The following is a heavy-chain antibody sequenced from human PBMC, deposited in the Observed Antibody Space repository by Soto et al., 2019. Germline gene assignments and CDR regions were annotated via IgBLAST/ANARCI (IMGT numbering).Heavy chain of an antibody. CDR2: IDSDGSDT. CDR1: GFTFTNYW. J-gene: IGHJ4*02. V-gene: IGHV3-74*01. Sequence: EVQLVESGGGLVRPGGSLRLSCAASGFTFTNYWLHWVRQAPGKGLVWVSRIDSDGSDTRYVDSVKGRFTISRDNAKNTLYLEMSSLRGEDTAVYYCARDKSGPADYWGQGTLVTVSS. D-gene: IGHD5-12*01. CDR3: ARDKSGPADY.